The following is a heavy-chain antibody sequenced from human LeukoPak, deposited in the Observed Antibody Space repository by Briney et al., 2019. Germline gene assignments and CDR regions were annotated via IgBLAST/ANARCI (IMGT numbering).Heavy chain of an antibody. V-gene: IGHV3-21*04. CDR2: ISSSSYI. CDR1: GFTFSSYS. D-gene: IGHD3-3*01. J-gene: IGHJ4*02. CDR3: AKGGVTIFGVDY. Sequence: GGSLRLSCAASGFTFSSYSMNWVRQAPGKGLEWVSSISSSSYIYYADSVKGRFTISRDNSKNTLYLQMNSLRAEDTAVYYCAKGGVTIFGVDYWGQGTLVTVSS.